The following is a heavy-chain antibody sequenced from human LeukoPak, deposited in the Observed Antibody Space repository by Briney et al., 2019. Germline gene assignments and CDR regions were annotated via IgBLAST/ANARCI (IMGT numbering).Heavy chain of an antibody. Sequence: GGSLRLSCAATGFTFSSYSMNWIRQAPGKGLEWVSSISSSTSYIYYADSVKGRFTISKDNAKNSLYLQMNSLRAEDTAVYYCARAGGSTVSHSDYWGQGTLVTVSS. CDR3: ARAGGSTVSHSDY. D-gene: IGHD4-17*01. V-gene: IGHV3-21*01. J-gene: IGHJ4*02. CDR2: ISSSTSYI. CDR1: GFTFSSYS.